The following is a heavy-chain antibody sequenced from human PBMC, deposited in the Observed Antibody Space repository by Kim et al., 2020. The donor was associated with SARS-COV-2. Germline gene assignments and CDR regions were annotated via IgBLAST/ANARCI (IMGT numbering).Heavy chain of an antibody. Sequence: SETLSLTCAVYGGSFSGYYWSWIRQPPGKGLEWIGEINHSGSTNYNPSLKSRVTISVDTSKNQFSLKLSSVTAADTAVYYCARTNGYGYFDYWGQGTLVT. CDR2: INHSGST. CDR3: ARTNGYGYFDY. CDR1: GGSFSGYY. J-gene: IGHJ4*02. D-gene: IGHD5-18*01. V-gene: IGHV4-34*01.